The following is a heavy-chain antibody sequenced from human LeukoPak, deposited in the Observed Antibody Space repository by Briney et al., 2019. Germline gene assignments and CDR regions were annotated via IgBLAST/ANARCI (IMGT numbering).Heavy chain of an antibody. CDR2: IYYSGST. CDR1: GGSISSYY. V-gene: IGHV4-59*04. CDR3: ARTVSYYDVLTGPPDY. D-gene: IGHD3-9*01. Sequence: SETLSLTCTVSGGSISSYYWNWIRQPPGKGPEWIGTIYYSGSTYYNPSLKSRVTMSVDTSKNQFSLKLTSVTATDTAVYYCARTVSYYDVLTGPPDYWGQGTLVTVSS. J-gene: IGHJ4*02.